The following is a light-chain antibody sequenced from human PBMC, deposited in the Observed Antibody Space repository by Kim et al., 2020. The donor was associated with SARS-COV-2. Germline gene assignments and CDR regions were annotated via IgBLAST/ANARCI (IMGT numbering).Light chain of an antibody. J-gene: IGKJ2*01. Sequence: RAPITCKSSQSVLYSSNNKNYLAWYQQKPGQPPKLLIYWASTRESGVPDRFSGSGSGTDFTLTISSLQAEDVAVYYCQQYYSTPPTFGQGTKLEI. CDR1: QSVLYSSNNKNY. CDR3: QQYYSTPPT. V-gene: IGKV4-1*01. CDR2: WAS.